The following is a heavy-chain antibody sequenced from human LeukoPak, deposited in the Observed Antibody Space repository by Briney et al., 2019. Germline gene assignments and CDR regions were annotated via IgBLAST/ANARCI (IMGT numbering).Heavy chain of an antibody. D-gene: IGHD3-16*01. Sequence: GGSLRLSCAASGFTFSSYAMSWVRQAPGKGLEWVSAISGSGGSTYYADSVKGRFTISRDNSKNTLYLQMNSLRAEDTAVYYCARVRWGGLYYFDYWGQGTLVTVSS. CDR2: ISGSGGST. V-gene: IGHV3-23*01. CDR1: GFTFSSYA. J-gene: IGHJ4*02. CDR3: ARVRWGGLYYFDY.